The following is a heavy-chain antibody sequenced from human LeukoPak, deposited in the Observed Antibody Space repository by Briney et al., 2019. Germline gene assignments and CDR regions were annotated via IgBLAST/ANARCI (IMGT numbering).Heavy chain of an antibody. CDR2: ISSSGSTI. Sequence: PGGSLRLSCAASGFTFSDYYMSWIRQAPGKGLEWVSYISSSGSTIYYAASVKGRLNISRDNANNSLYLQMNSLRAEDTAVYYCARSNYDILTGYSSASYYMDVWGKGTTVTVSS. D-gene: IGHD3-9*01. CDR1: GFTFSDYY. V-gene: IGHV3-11*01. CDR3: ARSNYDILTGYSSASYYMDV. J-gene: IGHJ6*03.